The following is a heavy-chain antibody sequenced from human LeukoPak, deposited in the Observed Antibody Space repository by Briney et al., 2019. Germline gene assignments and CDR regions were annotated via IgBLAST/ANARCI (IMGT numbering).Heavy chain of an antibody. CDR1: GFTFDDYA. CDR2: ISGDGGST. CDR3: AKVGAYYYDSSGYYLWPLDY. V-gene: IGHV3-43*02. D-gene: IGHD3-22*01. J-gene: IGHJ4*02. Sequence: PGGSLRLSCAASGFTFDDYAMHWVRQAPGKGLEGVSLISGDGGSTYYADSVKGRFTISRDNNKNSLYLQMNSLRTEDTALYYCAKVGAYYYDSSGYYLWPLDYWGQGTLVTVSS.